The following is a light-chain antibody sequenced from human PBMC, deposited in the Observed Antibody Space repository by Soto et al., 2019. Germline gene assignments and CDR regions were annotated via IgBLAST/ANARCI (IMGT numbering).Light chain of an antibody. Sequence: QSALTQPASVSGSPGQSITISCTGTSSDVGGYNLVSWYQQHPGKAPKLMIYGGSKRPSGLSNRFSGSKSDNTASLTISGLQAEDEADYYCCSYAGSSTVIFGGGTKLTVL. CDR2: GGS. J-gene: IGLJ2*01. V-gene: IGLV2-23*01. CDR3: CSYAGSSTVI. CDR1: SSDVGGYNL.